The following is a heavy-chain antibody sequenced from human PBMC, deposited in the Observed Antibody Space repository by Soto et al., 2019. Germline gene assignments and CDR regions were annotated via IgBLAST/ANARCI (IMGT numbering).Heavy chain of an antibody. J-gene: IGHJ4*02. D-gene: IGHD3-10*01. V-gene: IGHV4-4*07. CDR2: VYSSGTT. CDR3: ARDIGSYAYGEGF. CDR1: GGSLNSYW. Sequence: SVTLSLTCGVSGGSLNSYWWSWIRQPAGKGLEWIGRVYSSGTTDYNPSLNSRATLSVETSKNQFSLKLSSVTAADTAVYYCARDIGSYAYGEGFWGQGIQVTVS.